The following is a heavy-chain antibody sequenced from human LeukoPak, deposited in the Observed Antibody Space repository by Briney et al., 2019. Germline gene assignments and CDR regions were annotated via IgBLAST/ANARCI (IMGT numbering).Heavy chain of an antibody. D-gene: IGHD3-3*01. V-gene: IGHV3-30*18. J-gene: IGHJ4*02. Sequence: GGSLRLSCAVSGFTFSDCPMNWVRQAPGKGLEWVAVISYDGSNKYYADSVKGRFTISRDNSKNTLYLQMNSLRAEDTAVYYCAKEGYDFWSGKSFDYWGQGTLVTVSS. CDR2: ISYDGSNK. CDR3: AKEGYDFWSGKSFDY. CDR1: GFTFSDCP.